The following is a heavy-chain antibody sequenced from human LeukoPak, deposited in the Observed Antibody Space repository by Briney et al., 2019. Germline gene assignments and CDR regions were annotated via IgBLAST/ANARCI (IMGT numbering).Heavy chain of an antibody. D-gene: IGHD6-6*01. CDR2: IAQDGSEK. CDR1: GFIFGTYY. J-gene: IGHJ4*02. V-gene: IGHV3-7*01. Sequence: GGSLRLSCEASGFIFGTYYMSWVRQAPAKGLEWVANIAQDGSEKNYVDSVKGRFTISRDNAKSTLFLQMNSLRTEDTAIYYCARIGSATSQRVYPDYWGQGTLVTVSS. CDR3: ARIGSATSQRVYPDY.